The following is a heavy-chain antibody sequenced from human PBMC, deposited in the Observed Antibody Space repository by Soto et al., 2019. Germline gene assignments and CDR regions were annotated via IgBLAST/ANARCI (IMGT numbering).Heavy chain of an antibody. J-gene: IGHJ4*02. Sequence: PSETLSLTCTVSGGSISSYYWSWIRQPPGKGLEWIGYIYYSGSTNYNPSLKSRVTISVDTSKNQFSLKLSSVTAADTAVYYCARQGDGYTYSHLFDYWGQGTLVTVSS. CDR3: ARQGDGYTYSHLFDY. CDR2: IYYSGST. CDR1: GGSISSYY. V-gene: IGHV4-59*08. D-gene: IGHD5-12*01.